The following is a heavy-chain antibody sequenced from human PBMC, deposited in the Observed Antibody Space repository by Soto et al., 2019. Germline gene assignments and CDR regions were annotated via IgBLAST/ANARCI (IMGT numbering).Heavy chain of an antibody. V-gene: IGHV1-69*06. D-gene: IGHD2-15*01. CDR2: IIPIFGTA. Sequence: ASVKVSCKASGGTFSSYAISWVRQAPGQGLEWMGGIIPIFGTANYAQKFQGRVTITADKSTSTAYMELSSLRSEDTAVYYCAGGSGPYYYYYYYGMGVWGQGTTVTVSS. CDR1: GGTFSSYA. CDR3: AGGSGPYYYYYYYGMGV. J-gene: IGHJ6*02.